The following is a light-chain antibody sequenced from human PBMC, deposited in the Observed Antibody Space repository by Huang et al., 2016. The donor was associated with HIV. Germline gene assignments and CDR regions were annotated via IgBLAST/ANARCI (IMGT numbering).Light chain of an antibody. V-gene: IGKV3-11*01. CDR3: QQRNNWPPWT. Sequence: EIVLTQSPATLSLSPGEGATLSCRASQSIGSYLAWYQQRPGQAPRLLIYDASIRATGIPARFRDRGSGTDFTITSSSLEHEDVAVYYCQQRNNWPPWTFGQGTKVELK. CDR2: DAS. CDR1: QSIGSY. J-gene: IGKJ1*01.